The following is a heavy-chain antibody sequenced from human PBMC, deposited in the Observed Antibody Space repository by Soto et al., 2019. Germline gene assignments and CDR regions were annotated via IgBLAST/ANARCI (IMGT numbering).Heavy chain of an antibody. CDR3: ARGLNGYLHYFDY. Sequence: QVQLVQSGAEVKKPGASVKVSCKASGYTFTSYAMHWVRQAPGQRLEWMGWINAGNGNTKYSQKFQGRGTITRDTSASTVYMELSILRSEDTAVYYCARGLNGYLHYFDYWCQGTLVTVSS. D-gene: IGHD5-18*01. CDR1: GYTFTSYA. CDR2: INAGNGNT. J-gene: IGHJ4*02. V-gene: IGHV1-3*01.